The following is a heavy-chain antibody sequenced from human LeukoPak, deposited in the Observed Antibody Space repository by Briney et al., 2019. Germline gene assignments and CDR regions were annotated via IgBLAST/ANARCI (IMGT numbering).Heavy chain of an antibody. D-gene: IGHD5/OR15-5a*01. Sequence: ASVKVSCKASGYTFTRYYMHWIRQAPGQGLEWMGIINPSGGATTYAQTFEGRVTMTRDMSTSTVYMDLSSLRSEDTAMYYCARLEPSLRESTFDYWGQGTLVTVSS. V-gene: IGHV1-46*01. CDR3: ARLEPSLRESTFDY. CDR1: GYTFTRYY. J-gene: IGHJ4*02. CDR2: INPSGGAT.